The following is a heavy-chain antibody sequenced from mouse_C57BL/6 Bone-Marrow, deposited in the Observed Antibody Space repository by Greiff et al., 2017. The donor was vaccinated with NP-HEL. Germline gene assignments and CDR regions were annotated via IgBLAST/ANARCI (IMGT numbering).Heavy chain of an antibody. CDR2: IDPSDSYT. J-gene: IGHJ3*01. CDR1: GYTFTSYW. Sequence: QVQLQQPGAELVMPGASVKLSCKASGYTFTSYWMHWVKQRPGKGLEWIGEIDPSDSYTNYNQKFKGKSTLTVDKSSSTAYMQLSSLTSEDSAVYYCSAYFVYWGQGTLVTVSA. V-gene: IGHV1-69*01. CDR3: SAYFVY. D-gene: IGHD2-10*01.